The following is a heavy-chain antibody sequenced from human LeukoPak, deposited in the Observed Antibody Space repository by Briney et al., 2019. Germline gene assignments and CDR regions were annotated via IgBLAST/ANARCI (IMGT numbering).Heavy chain of an antibody. CDR3: ARGNLFYYYMAV. V-gene: IGHV3-30*02. Sequence: GGSLRLSCAPSGFTFSSYGMHWVRQAPGQGRGWVAYIQYDGSNEQYGDSVKGRFSISRDSCKNILYLQMNSLRAEDTAVYYCARGNLFYYYMAVWSKGTTVTIPS. J-gene: IGHJ6*03. CDR1: GFTFSSYG. CDR2: IQYDGSNE.